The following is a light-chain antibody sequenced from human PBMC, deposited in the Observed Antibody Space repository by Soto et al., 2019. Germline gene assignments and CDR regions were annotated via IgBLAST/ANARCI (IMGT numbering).Light chain of an antibody. CDR1: SSDVGGYNY. Sequence: QSALTQPASVSGSPGQSITISCTGTSSDVGGYNYVSWYQQHPGKAPKLMIYDVSNRPSGVSNRFSGSKSGNTASLTISGLQAEDEADYYCSSYTSSITVVFGGGTKLPS. CDR2: DVS. J-gene: IGLJ2*01. CDR3: SSYTSSITVV. V-gene: IGLV2-14*03.